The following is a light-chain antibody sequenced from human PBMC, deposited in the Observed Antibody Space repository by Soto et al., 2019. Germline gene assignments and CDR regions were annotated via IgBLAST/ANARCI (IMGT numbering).Light chain of an antibody. CDR1: QTITTW. V-gene: IGKV1-5*01. CDR3: QQYNNWPWT. J-gene: IGKJ1*01. Sequence: DIQMTQSPSTLCASVGDRVTITCRASQTITTWLAWYQQKPGKAPKLLIYDASSLESGVPARFSGSGSGTDFTLTISSLQSDDFAVYYCQQYNNWPWTFGQGTKVDI. CDR2: DAS.